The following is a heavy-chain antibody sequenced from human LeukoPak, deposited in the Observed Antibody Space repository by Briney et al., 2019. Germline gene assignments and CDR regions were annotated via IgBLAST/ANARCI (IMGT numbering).Heavy chain of an antibody. CDR1: GGTFSSYA. J-gene: IGHJ4*02. D-gene: IGHD3-10*01. CDR3: AREGSKLYGSGRGARLDY. Sequence: SVKVSCKASGGTFSSYAISWVRQAPGQGLEWMGGIIPIFGTANYAQKFQGRVTITADKSTSTAYMELSSLRSEDTAVYYCAREGSKLYGSGRGARLDYWGQGTLVTVSS. CDR2: IIPIFGTA. V-gene: IGHV1-69*06.